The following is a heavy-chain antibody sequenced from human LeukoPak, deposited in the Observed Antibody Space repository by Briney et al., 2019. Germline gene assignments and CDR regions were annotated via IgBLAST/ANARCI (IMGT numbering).Heavy chain of an antibody. CDR2: ISSSSSTI. CDR3: AREGSILFDY. J-gene: IGHJ4*02. V-gene: IGHV3-48*01. CDR1: EFTFSSYS. D-gene: IGHD2-21*01. Sequence: GRSLRLSCAASEFTFSSYSMNWVRQAPGKGLEWVSYISSSSSTIYYADSVKGRFTISRDNAKNSLYLQMNSLRAEDTAVYYCAREGSILFDYWGQGTLVTVSS.